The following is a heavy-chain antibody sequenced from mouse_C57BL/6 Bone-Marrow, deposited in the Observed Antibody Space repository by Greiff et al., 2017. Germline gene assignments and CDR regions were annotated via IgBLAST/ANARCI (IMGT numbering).Heavy chain of an antibody. CDR3: ARLLTVRAY. J-gene: IGHJ3*01. V-gene: IGHV1-64*01. D-gene: IGHD4-1*01. CDR1: GYTFTSYW. CDR2: IHPNSGST. Sequence: VQVVESGAELVKPGASVKLSCKASGYTFTSYWMHWVKQRPGQGLEWIGMIHPNSGSTNYNEKFKSKATLTVDKSSSTAYMQLSSLTSEDSAVYYCARLLTVRAYWGQGTLVTVSA.